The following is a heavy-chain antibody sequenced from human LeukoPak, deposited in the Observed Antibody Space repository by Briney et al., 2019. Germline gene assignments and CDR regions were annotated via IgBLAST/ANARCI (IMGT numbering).Heavy chain of an antibody. CDR1: GYSLAGYY. V-gene: IGHV1-2*06. CDR2: INPNSGGT. CDR3: ARFGGVTTFDQTGY. Sequence: ASVKVSCKASGYSLAGYYIHWVRQAPGQGLEWMGRINPNSGGTNYAQKFQGRVTMTRDTSISTAYMELRRLRSDDTAVYYCARFGGVTTFDQTGYWGQGTLVTVSS. D-gene: IGHD3-16*01. J-gene: IGHJ4*02.